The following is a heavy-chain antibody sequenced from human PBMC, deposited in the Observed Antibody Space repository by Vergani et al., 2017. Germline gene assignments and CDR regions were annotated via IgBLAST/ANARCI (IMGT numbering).Heavy chain of an antibody. CDR3: ARDAYCSSTSCSGMFDY. J-gene: IGHJ4*02. CDR2: IGKDGINT. CDR1: GFTFSNFG. V-gene: IGHV3-30*02. D-gene: IGHD2-2*01. Sequence: QVQLVESAGGVVQPGGSLRLSCAASGFTFSNFGMHWIRQAPGKGLEWLAYIGKDGINTRYRDAVKGRFTISRDNAKNSLYLQMNSLRAEDTAVYYCARDAYCSSTSCSGMFDYWGQGTLVTVSS.